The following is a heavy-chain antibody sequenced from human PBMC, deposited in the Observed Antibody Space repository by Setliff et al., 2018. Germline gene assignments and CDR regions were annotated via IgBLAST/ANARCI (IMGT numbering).Heavy chain of an antibody. CDR2: IYNPGSS. J-gene: IGHJ4*02. Sequence: SSETLSLTCSVSGASITNSYWSWVRQSPEKGLEWIAYIYNPGSSNYNPSLKGRFTISRDNSKNTVYLQMNSLRPEDTAVYFCAKELIEVLMTGLEFWGQGTMVT. V-gene: IGHV4-4*08. CDR3: AKELIEVLMTGLEF. CDR1: GASITNSY. D-gene: IGHD3-22*01.